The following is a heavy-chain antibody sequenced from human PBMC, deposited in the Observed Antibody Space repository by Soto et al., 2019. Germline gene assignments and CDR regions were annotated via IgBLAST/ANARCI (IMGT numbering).Heavy chain of an antibody. CDR1: GISFSSYS. CDR3: ARDQGYAFDI. CDR2: ISRTSSTI. V-gene: IGHV3-48*02. J-gene: IGHJ3*02. Sequence: GGSLRLSCAASGISFSSYSMNWVRQAPGKGLEWVSYISRTSSTIYYGDSVKGRFTISRDKAKNSLYLQMNSLRDEDTAVYYCARDQGYAFDIWGQGTMVTVSS.